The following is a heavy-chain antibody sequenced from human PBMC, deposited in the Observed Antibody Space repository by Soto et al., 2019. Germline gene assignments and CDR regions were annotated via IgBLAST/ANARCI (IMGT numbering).Heavy chain of an antibody. CDR3: ALCSGGSEYGMDV. V-gene: IGHV3-21*01. Sequence: PGGSLRLSCAASGFTFSSYSMNWVRQAPGKGLEWVSSISSSSSYIYYADSVKGRFTISRDNAKNSLYLQMNSLRAEDTAVYYCALCSGGSEYGMDVWGQGTTVTVSS. CDR1: GFTFSSYS. CDR2: ISSSSSYI. D-gene: IGHD2-15*01. J-gene: IGHJ6*02.